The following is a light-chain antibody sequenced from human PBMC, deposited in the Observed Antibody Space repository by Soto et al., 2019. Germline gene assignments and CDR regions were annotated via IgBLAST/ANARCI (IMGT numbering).Light chain of an antibody. CDR2: GNS. CDR1: SSNIGATYD. V-gene: IGLV1-40*01. Sequence: QAVVTQPPSVSGAPGQRVTISCTGSSSNIGATYDVQWYQQLPGTAPKLLIYGNSNRPSGVPDRFSGSKSGTSASLAITGLQADDEADYYCHSYDSSLSAHYVFGTGTKLTVL. CDR3: HSYDSSLSAHYV. J-gene: IGLJ1*01.